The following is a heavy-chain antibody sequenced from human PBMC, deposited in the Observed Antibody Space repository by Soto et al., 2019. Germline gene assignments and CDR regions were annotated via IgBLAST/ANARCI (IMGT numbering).Heavy chain of an antibody. D-gene: IGHD3-22*01. CDR2: IYYSGST. CDR1: GGSISSGDYY. CDR3: ARGLYYSDSSGYSPGAFDI. Sequence: QVQLQESGPGLVKPSQPLSLTCTVSGGSISSGDYYWSWIRQPPGKGLEWIGYIYYSGSTYYNPSLKSRVTISVDTSKNQFSLKLSSVTAADTAVYYCARGLYYSDSSGYSPGAFDIWGQGTMVTVSS. J-gene: IGHJ3*02. V-gene: IGHV4-30-4*01.